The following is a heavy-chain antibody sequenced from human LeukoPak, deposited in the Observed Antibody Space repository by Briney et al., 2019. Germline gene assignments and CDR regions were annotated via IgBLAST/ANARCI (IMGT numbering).Heavy chain of an antibody. D-gene: IGHD4-11*01. V-gene: IGHV3-23*01. CDR3: AKAADDYSIGNWFDP. Sequence: PGGSLRLSCAASGFTFSSYAMSWVRQAPGKGLEWVSGIGSSGGSTNYADSVKGRFTISRDNSKNTLYLQMNSLRAEDTAVYYCAKAADDYSIGNWFDPWGQGTLVTVSS. J-gene: IGHJ5*02. CDR2: IGSSGGST. CDR1: GFTFSSYA.